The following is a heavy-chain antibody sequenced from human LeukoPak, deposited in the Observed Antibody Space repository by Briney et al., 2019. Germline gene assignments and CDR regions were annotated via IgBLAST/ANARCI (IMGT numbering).Heavy chain of an antibody. D-gene: IGHD2-15*01. CDR1: GGTFSTFA. J-gene: IGHJ5*02. CDR3: ARDPSTLGYCSGGNCYRYNWFDP. Sequence: SVKVSWKASGGTFSTFAINWVRQAPGQGLEWIGRIVPIFASVNYTQHLQGRVRITADRSTGTAYMELRSLRSDDTAVYYCARDPSTLGYCSGGNCYRYNWFDPWGQGTLVTVSS. CDR2: IVPIFASV. V-gene: IGHV1-69*06.